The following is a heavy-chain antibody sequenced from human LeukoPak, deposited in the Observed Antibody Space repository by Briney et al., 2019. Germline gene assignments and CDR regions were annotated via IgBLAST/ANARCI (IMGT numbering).Heavy chain of an antibody. Sequence: GGSLRLSCAASGFTFSSYAMSWVRQAPGKGLEWVSAISGSGGSTYYADSVKGRFTISRDNSKNTLYLQMNSLRAEDTAVYYCAKGGTYYYGSGSPQDIWGQGTMVTVSS. CDR2: ISGSGGST. J-gene: IGHJ3*02. D-gene: IGHD3-10*01. CDR3: AKGGTYYYGSGSPQDI. CDR1: GFTFSSYA. V-gene: IGHV3-23*01.